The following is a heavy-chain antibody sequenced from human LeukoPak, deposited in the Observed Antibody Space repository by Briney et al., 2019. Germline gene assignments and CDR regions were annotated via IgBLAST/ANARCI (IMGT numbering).Heavy chain of an antibody. J-gene: IGHJ4*02. D-gene: IGHD3-10*01. V-gene: IGHV3-23*01. Sequence: GGSLRLSCAASGFTFSSYSMNWVRQAPGKGLEWVSAISGSGGSTYYADSVKGRFTISRDNSKNTLYLQMNSLRAEDTAVYYCAKEILWFGELTIDYWGQGTLVTVSS. CDR3: AKEILWFGELTIDY. CDR2: ISGSGGST. CDR1: GFTFSSYS.